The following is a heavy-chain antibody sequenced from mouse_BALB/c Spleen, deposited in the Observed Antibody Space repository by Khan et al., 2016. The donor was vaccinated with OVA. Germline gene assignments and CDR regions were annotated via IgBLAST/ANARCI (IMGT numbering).Heavy chain of an antibody. J-gene: IGHJ3*01. CDR3: ARNYDYDEGLAY. D-gene: IGHD2-4*01. CDR1: GFSLTTYG. V-gene: IGHV2-2*02. Sequence: VQLKESGPGLVQPSQSLSITCTVSGFSLTTYGVYWVRQSPGKGLEWLGVIWSGGTTDYSAAFISRLSITKDNSKSQVFFKMNSLQANDTAIYYCARNYDYDEGLAYWGQGTLVTVSA. CDR2: IWSGGTT.